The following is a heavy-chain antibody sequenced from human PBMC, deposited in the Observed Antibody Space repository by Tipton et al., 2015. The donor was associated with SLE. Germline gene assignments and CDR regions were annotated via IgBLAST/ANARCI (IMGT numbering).Heavy chain of an antibody. Sequence: QSGAEVKKPGSSVKVSCKASGGTFSSYAIGWVRQAPGQGLEWMGGIIPIFGTANYAQKFQGRVTITADESTSTAYMELSSLRSEDTAVYYCARTYYYGSGSLDWGQGTLVTVSS. CDR3: ARTYYYGSGSLD. CDR2: IIPIFGTA. V-gene: IGHV1-69*01. J-gene: IGHJ4*02. D-gene: IGHD3-10*01. CDR1: GGTFSSYA.